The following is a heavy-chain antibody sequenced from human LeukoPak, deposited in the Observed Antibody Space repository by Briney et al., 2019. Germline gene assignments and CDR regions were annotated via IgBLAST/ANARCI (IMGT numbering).Heavy chain of an antibody. CDR2: ISSSGSGDNT. CDR3: AREQGGYDFWSGFRPGWFDP. V-gene: IGHV3-23*01. D-gene: IGHD3-3*01. J-gene: IGHJ5*02. CDR1: GVTLSTYA. Sequence: GGSLRLSCAASGVTLSTYAMSWAREAPGKGREGVSGISSSGSGDNTYYAGSVKGRFTISRDSSKNTLYLQMNSLRAEDTAVYYCAREQGGYDFWSGFRPGWFDPWGQGTLVTVSS.